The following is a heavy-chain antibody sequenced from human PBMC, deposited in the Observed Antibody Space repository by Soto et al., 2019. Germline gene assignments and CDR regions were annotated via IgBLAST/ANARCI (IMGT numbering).Heavy chain of an antibody. V-gene: IGHV3-74*01. Sequence: GGSLRLSCATSGSSLSNSWMHWVRQAPGKGLLWVARLRNNGKSTWYADSVKGRFTISRDSYKNTLYLQMNSLRAEDTAVYYCARAYYYDSSGFWGQGTLVTVSS. CDR3: ARAYYYDSSGF. D-gene: IGHD3-22*01. CDR1: GSSLSNSW. J-gene: IGHJ4*02. CDR2: LRNNGKST.